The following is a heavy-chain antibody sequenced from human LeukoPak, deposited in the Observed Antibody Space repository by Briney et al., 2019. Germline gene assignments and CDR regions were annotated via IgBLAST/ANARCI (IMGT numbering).Heavy chain of an antibody. CDR3: TTDLSFDWHDY. J-gene: IGHJ4*02. CDR1: GFTFKTYG. CDR2: IWYDGNTK. V-gene: IGHV3-33*01. D-gene: IGHD3-9*01. Sequence: PGGSLRLSCAASGFTFKTYGMHWVRQAPGKGLEWVAVIWYDGNTKYYADSVKGRFTISRDNSKSTLYLQTNSLKTEDTAVYYCTTDLSFDWHDYWGQGTLVTVSS.